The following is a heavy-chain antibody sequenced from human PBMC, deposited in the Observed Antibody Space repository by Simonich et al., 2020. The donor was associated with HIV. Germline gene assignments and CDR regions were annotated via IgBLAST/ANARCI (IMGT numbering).Heavy chain of an antibody. V-gene: IGHV4-38-2*01. J-gene: IGHJ4*02. CDR1: GYSISSGYY. D-gene: IGHD3-3*01. CDR3: ARNNFWSGWLFDY. Sequence: QVQLQESGPGLLKPSETLSLTCAVSGYSISSGYYWGWFRQPPGKGMEWIGSIYHSGSTYYNPTLKSRVTIAVDTSKNQFSLKLSSVTAADTAVYYCARNNFWSGWLFDYWGQGTLVTVSS. CDR2: IYHSGST.